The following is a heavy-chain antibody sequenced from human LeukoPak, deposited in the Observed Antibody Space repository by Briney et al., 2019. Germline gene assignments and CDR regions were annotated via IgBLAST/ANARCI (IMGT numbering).Heavy chain of an antibody. CDR2: ISWNSGSI. Sequence: GGSLRLSCAASGFTFNDYAMHWVRQAPGKGLEWVSGISWNSGSIGYADSVKGRFTISRDKAKNSLYLQMNSLRAEDTAVYYCASWDHCSSTSCYTGLDNWFDPWGQGTLVTVSS. D-gene: IGHD2-2*02. CDR3: ASWDHCSSTSCYTGLDNWFDP. V-gene: IGHV3-9*01. CDR1: GFTFNDYA. J-gene: IGHJ5*02.